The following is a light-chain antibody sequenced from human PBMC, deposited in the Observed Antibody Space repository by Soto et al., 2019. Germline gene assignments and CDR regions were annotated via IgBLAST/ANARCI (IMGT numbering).Light chain of an antibody. V-gene: IGKV1-33*01. Sequence: DIQMTQSPSSLSASVGDRVTITCQASQDISKYLNWYQQRPGKAPNLLIYDASSLEAGVPSRFTGSGSGTDFTFTISSLQPEDIAIYYCQQYDNPPVTFCGGTKVEIK. CDR1: QDISKY. J-gene: IGKJ4*01. CDR3: QQYDNPPVT. CDR2: DAS.